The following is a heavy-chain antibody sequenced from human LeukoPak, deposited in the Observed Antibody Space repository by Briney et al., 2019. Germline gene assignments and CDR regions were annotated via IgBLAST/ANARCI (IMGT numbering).Heavy chain of an antibody. V-gene: IGHV1-46*01. CDR2: INPSGGST. CDR1: GYTFTSYA. CDR3: AREIYDQTTGYYYYGMDV. J-gene: IGHJ6*02. Sequence: RASVKVSCKASGYTFTSYAVSWVRQAPGQGLEWMGIINPSGGSTSYAQKFQGRVTMTRDTSTSTVYMELSSLRSEDTAAYYCAREIYDQTTGYYYYGMDVWGQGTTVTVSS. D-gene: IGHD1-1*01.